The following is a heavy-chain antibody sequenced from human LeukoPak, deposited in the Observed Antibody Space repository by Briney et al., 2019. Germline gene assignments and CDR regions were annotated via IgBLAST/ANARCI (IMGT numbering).Heavy chain of an antibody. J-gene: IGHJ3*02. D-gene: IGHD1-7*01. Sequence: ASVKVSCKASGYTFSTYGITWVRQAPGQGLEWMGWVSAYNDNTNYAQKFQGRVTMTTDASTSTAYMELRSLRSDDTAVYYCARASALTGTSRTSDDAFDIWGQGTMVTASS. CDR2: VSAYNDNT. CDR3: ARASALTGTSRTSDDAFDI. V-gene: IGHV1-18*01. CDR1: GYTFSTYG.